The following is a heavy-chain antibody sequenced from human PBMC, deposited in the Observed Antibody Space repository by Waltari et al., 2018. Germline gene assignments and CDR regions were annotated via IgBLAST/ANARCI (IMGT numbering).Heavy chain of an antibody. J-gene: IGHJ4*02. CDR3: ARLSRHDFWSGYGQAARDY. D-gene: IGHD3-3*01. CDR2: INPNSGGT. Sequence: QVQLVQSGAEVKKPGASVKVSCKASGYTFTGYYMHWVRQAPGQGLEWMGRINPNSGGTNYAQKFQGRVTMTRDTSISTAYMELSRLRSDDTAVYYCARLSRHDFWSGYGQAARDYWGQGTLVTVSS. V-gene: IGHV1-2*06. CDR1: GYTFTGYY.